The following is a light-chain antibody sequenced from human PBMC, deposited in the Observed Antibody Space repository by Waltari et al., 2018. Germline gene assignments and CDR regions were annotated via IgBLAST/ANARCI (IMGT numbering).Light chain of an antibody. V-gene: IGKV4-1*01. J-gene: IGKJ5*01. Sequence: SVLNSANNKYFLGWYQQKPGQPTKLLIYWASIRESVVPDRFNGSGSGKDFTLTINSLQAEDVAIYYWQQYHSIPITFGQGTRLEIK. CDR3: QQYHSIPIT. CDR1: SVLNSANNKYF. CDR2: WAS.